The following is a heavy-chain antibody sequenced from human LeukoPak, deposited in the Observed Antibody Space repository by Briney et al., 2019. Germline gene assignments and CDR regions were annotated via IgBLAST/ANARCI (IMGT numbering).Heavy chain of an antibody. J-gene: IGHJ1*01. Sequence: PGGSLRLSCAASGFTFSDHYMDWVRQAPGKGLEWVGRTRNKANSYTTEYAASVKGRFTISRDDSENSLSLQMNSLRAEDTAVYYCAKDGTRITIFAEYFQHWGQGTLVTVSS. CDR3: AKDGTRITIFAEYFQH. CDR1: GFTFSDHY. CDR2: TRNKANSYTT. D-gene: IGHD3-3*01. V-gene: IGHV3-72*01.